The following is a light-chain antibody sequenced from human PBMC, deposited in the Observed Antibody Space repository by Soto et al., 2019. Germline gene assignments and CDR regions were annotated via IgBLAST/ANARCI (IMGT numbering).Light chain of an antibody. V-gene: IGKV1-27*01. CDR2: YAS. Sequence: DIQMTQSPSSLSASVGDRVTITCRASQAISTFFAWYQQKPGKVPKLLISYASTLQAGVPSRFSGSGSGTDFTLTISSLHPEDVGTYYSLQYAKAFPGTFGQGTKVEI. CDR3: LQYAKAFPGT. CDR1: QAISTF. J-gene: IGKJ1*01.